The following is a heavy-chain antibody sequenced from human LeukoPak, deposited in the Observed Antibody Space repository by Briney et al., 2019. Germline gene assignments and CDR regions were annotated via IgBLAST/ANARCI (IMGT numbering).Heavy chain of an antibody. J-gene: IGHJ4*02. D-gene: IGHD3-22*01. CDR3: AKRGVVIRVILVGFHKEAYYFDS. CDR1: GFTLSNYG. Sequence: GGSLRLSCAVSGFTLSNYGMSWVRQAPGKGLEWVAGISDSGGRTNYADSVKGRFTISRDNPKNPLYLQMNSLRAEATAVYFCAKRGVVIRVILVGFHKEAYYFDSWGQGALVTVSS. CDR2: ISDSGGRT. V-gene: IGHV3-23*01.